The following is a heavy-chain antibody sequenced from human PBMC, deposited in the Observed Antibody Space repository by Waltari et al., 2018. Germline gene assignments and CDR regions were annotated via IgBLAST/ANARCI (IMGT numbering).Heavy chain of an antibody. D-gene: IGHD2-15*01. J-gene: IGHJ5*02. CDR1: GGSISSSSYY. CDR2: IYYSGST. Sequence: QLQLQESGPGLVKPSETLSLTCTVSGGSISSSSYYWGWIRQPPGKGLEWIGSIYYSGSTYYTPSLKSRVTISVDTSKNQFSLKLSSVTAADTAVYYCASLGYCSGGSCYSSVETWGQGTLVTISS. V-gene: IGHV4-39*01. CDR3: ASLGYCSGGSCYSSVET.